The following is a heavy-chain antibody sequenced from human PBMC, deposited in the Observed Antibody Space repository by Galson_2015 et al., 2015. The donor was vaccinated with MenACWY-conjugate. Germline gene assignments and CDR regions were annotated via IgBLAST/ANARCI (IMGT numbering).Heavy chain of an antibody. J-gene: IGHJ4*02. CDR3: TRDPSSGGSSEVSPFDY. V-gene: IGHV3-49*03. D-gene: IGHD6-19*01. CDR1: GFTFGDYA. CDR2: IRSKAYGGTT. Sequence: SLRLSCAASGFTFGDYAMSWFRQAPGKGLEWVGFIRSKAYGGTTEYAASVKGRFTISRDDSKSIAYLQMNSLKTEDTAVYYCTRDPSSGGSSEVSPFDYWGQGTLVTVSS.